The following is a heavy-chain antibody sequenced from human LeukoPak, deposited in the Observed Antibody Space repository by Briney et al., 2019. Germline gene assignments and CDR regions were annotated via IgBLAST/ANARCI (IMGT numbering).Heavy chain of an antibody. Sequence: GGSLRLSCAASGFTFSNYAMSWVRQAPGKGLEWVSGIRSAVDTTHYADSVKGRFTISRDNAKNSLYLQMNSLRAEDTAVYYCARDLVGAADYWGQGTLVTVSS. CDR1: GFTFSNYA. J-gene: IGHJ4*02. CDR2: IRSAVDTT. CDR3: ARDLVGAADY. D-gene: IGHD1-26*01. V-gene: IGHV3-23*01.